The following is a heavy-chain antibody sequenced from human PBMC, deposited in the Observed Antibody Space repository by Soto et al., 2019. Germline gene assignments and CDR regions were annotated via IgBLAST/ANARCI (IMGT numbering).Heavy chain of an antibody. CDR3: AKDYYGSGSYRTTNFDY. CDR2: ISGSGGST. J-gene: IGHJ4*02. V-gene: IGHV3-23*01. Sequence: GGSLRLSCAASGFTFSSYAMSWVRQAPGKGLEWVSAISGSGGSTYYADSVKGRFTISRDNSKNTLYLQMNSLRAEDTAVYYCAKDYYGSGSYRTTNFDYWGQGTLVTVSS. D-gene: IGHD3-10*01. CDR1: GFTFSSYA.